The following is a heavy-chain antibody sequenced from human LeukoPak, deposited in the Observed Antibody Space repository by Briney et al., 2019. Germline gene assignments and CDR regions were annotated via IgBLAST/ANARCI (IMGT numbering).Heavy chain of an antibody. D-gene: IGHD1-26*01. CDR1: GGSISTYY. Sequence: TLSLTGTISGGSISTYYRNWIRQPPGKALEWLGRIDWDDDKYYNTSLKTRLTLSKDTSKNQVVLTMTNMDPLDTATYYCARVASGSFYFDYWGQGNLVTVSS. CDR2: IDWDDDK. CDR3: ARVASGSFYFDY. J-gene: IGHJ4*02. V-gene: IGHV2-70*11.